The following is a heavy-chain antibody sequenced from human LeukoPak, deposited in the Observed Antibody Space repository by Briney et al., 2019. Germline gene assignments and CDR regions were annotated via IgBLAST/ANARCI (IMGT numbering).Heavy chain of an antibody. CDR1: GFTFSSYW. CDR3: ARVSSGWFDDAFDI. D-gene: IGHD6-19*01. V-gene: IGHV3-7*01. J-gene: IGHJ3*02. Sequence: QPGGSLRLSCAASGFTFSSYWMSWVRQAPGKGLEWVANIKQDGSEKYYVDSVKGRFTISRDNAKNSLYLQMNSLRAEDTAVYYCARVSSGWFDDAFDIWGQGTMVTVSS. CDR2: IKQDGSEK.